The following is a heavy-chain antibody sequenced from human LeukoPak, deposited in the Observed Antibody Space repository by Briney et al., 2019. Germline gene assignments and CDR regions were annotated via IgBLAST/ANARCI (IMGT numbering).Heavy chain of an antibody. V-gene: IGHV1-2*02. CDR1: GYTFTGYY. CDR2: INPNSGGT. D-gene: IGHD6-19*01. CDR3: ARGPYSSGWYLSRYYFDY. Sequence: GASVKVSCKASGYTFTGYYMHWVRQAPGQGLEWMGWINPNSGGTNYAQKFQGRVTMTRDTSISTAYMELSRLRSDDTAVYYCARGPYSSGWYLSRYYFDYWGQGTLVTVSS. J-gene: IGHJ4*02.